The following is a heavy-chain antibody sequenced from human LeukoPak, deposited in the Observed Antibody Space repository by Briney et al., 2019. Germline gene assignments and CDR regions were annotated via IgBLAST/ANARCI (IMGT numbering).Heavy chain of an antibody. J-gene: IGHJ3*01. CDR3: ARSEYCSNSSCYRESDGLDF. CDR2: VNTYNGNT. CDR1: GYNFICYG. V-gene: IGHV1-18*01. Sequence: ASVKVTFKASGYNFICYGFSWLRQAPGQGLDGMGWVNTYNGNTNYAKNLQCRVTKTTDPATRTAYMELTNLRSGDTAVYYCARSEYCSNSSCYRESDGLDFWGQGTMVTVSS. D-gene: IGHD2-2*01.